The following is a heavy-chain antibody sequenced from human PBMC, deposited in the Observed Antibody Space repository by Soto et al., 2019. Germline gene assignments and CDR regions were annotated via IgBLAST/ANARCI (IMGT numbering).Heavy chain of an antibody. Sequence: EVQLVESGGGLVQPGRSLRLSCAASGFTFDDYAMHWVRQAPGKGLEWVSGISWNSGSIGYADSVKGRFTISRDNAKNSLYLQMNSLRAEDTALYYCAKDTKGGFLEWLLPLDYYGMDVWGQGTTVTVSS. CDR3: AKDTKGGFLEWLLPLDYYGMDV. V-gene: IGHV3-9*01. D-gene: IGHD3-3*01. J-gene: IGHJ6*02. CDR2: ISWNSGSI. CDR1: GFTFDDYA.